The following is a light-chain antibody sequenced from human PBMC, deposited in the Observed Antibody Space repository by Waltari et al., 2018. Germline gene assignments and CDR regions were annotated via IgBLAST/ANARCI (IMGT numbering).Light chain of an antibody. J-gene: IGKJ4*01. CDR2: EAS. CDR3: QQCDNWPPLT. CDR1: QSVRSF. V-gene: IGKV3-11*01. Sequence: EIVLTQSPATLSLSQGERATLSCRASQSVRSFLAWYQHKPGQAPRLLIYEASKRATGVPDRFSGSGSGTDFSLTISSLEPEDFAVYYCQQCDNWPPLTFSGGTKVE.